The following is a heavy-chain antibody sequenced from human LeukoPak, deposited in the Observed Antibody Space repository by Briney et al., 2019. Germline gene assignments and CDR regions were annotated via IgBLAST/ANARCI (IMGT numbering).Heavy chain of an antibody. D-gene: IGHD3-10*01. CDR1: GFTFSNYD. CDR2: ISGSGGST. CDR3: ARRGYDSGSSYKDFDY. J-gene: IGHJ4*02. Sequence: PGGSLRLSCAASGFTFSNYDMSWVRQAPGKGLEWASEISGSGGSTYYADSVKGRFTISRDNAKNTLYLQMNSLRAEDTAVYYCARRGYDSGSSYKDFDYWGQGTLVTVSS. V-gene: IGHV3-23*01.